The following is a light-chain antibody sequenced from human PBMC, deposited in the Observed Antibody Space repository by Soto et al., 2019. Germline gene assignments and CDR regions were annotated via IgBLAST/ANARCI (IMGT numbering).Light chain of an antibody. V-gene: IGKV4-1*01. CDR3: QQYYSTPWT. CDR1: QSVLYSSNNKNY. CDR2: WAS. J-gene: IGKJ1*01. Sequence: EIVLTQSPGTLALSPGEGATINCKSSQSVLYSSNNKNYLAWYQQKPGQPPKLLIYWASTRESGVPDRFSGSGSGTDFTLTISSLQAEDVAVYYCQQYYSTPWTFGQGTKV.